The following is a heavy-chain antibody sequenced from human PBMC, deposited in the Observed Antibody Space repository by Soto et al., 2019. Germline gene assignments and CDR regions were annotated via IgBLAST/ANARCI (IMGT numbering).Heavy chain of an antibody. J-gene: IGHJ4*02. Sequence: GASVKVSCKASGYTFTSYGISWVRQAPGQGLEWMGWISAYNGNTNYAQKLQGRVTMTTDTSTSTASMELRSLRSDDTAVYYCARDPWDSGYDYVGTFDYWGQGTLVTVSS. CDR1: GYTFTSYG. CDR2: ISAYNGNT. CDR3: ARDPWDSGYDYVGTFDY. V-gene: IGHV1-18*01. D-gene: IGHD5-12*01.